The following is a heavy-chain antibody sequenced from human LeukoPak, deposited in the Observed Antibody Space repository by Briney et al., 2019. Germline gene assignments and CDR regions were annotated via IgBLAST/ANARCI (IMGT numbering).Heavy chain of an antibody. D-gene: IGHD3-22*01. J-gene: IGHJ4*02. CDR3: AKDMYYYDSSGYSSYYFDY. CDR2: IRYDGSNK. Sequence: GGSLRLSCAASGFTFSSYGMHWVRQAPGKGLEWVAFIRYDGSNKYYADSVKGRFTISRDNSKNTLYLQMNSLRAEDTAVYYCAKDMYYYDSSGYSSYYFDYWGQGTLVTVSS. V-gene: IGHV3-30*02. CDR1: GFTFSSYG.